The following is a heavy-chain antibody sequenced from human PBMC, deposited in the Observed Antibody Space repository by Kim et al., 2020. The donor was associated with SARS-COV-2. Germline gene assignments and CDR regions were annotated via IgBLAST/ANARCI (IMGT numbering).Heavy chain of an antibody. CDR3: ARRYYYDSSGYYGPSLSAFDI. D-gene: IGHD3-22*01. CDR1: GYSFTSYW. V-gene: IGHV5-51*01. CDR2: IYPGDSDT. J-gene: IGHJ3*02. Sequence: GESLKISCKGSGYSFTSYWIGWVRQMPGKGLEWMGIIYPGDSDTRYSPSFQGQVTISADKSISTAYLQWSSLKASDTAMYYCARRYYYDSSGYYGPSLSAFDIWGQGTMVTVSS.